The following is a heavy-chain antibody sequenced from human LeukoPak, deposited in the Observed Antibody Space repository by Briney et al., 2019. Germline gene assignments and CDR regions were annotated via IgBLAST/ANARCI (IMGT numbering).Heavy chain of an antibody. J-gene: IGHJ6*03. V-gene: IGHV4-34*01. D-gene: IGHD6-6*01. CDR1: GGSFSGYY. Sequence: PSETLSLTCAVYGGSFSGYYWSWIRQPPGKGLEWIGEINHSGSTNYNPSLKSRVTISVDTSKNQFSLKLSSVTAADTAVYYCARVEVGAAARHYYYYYMDVWGKGTTVTVSS. CDR3: ARVEVGAAARHYYYYYMDV. CDR2: INHSGST.